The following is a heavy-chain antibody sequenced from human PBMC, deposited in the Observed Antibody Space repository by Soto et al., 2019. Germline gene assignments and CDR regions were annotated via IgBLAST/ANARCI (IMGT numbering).Heavy chain of an antibody. V-gene: IGHV3-7*03. D-gene: IGHD3-22*01. CDR1: GFTFSSYW. J-gene: IGHJ4*02. CDR2: IKQDGSEK. CDR3: ARDGATYYYDSSGYEHEFDY. Sequence: GGSLRLSCAASGFTFSSYWMSWVRQAPGKGLEWVANIKQDGSEKYYVDSVKGRFTISRDNAKNSLYLQMNSLRAEDTAVYYCARDGATYYYDSSGYEHEFDYWGQGTLVTVSS.